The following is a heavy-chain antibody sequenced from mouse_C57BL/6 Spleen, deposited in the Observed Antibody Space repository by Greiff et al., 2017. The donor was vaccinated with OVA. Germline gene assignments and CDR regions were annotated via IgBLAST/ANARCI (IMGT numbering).Heavy chain of an antibody. CDR1: GYTFTSYW. D-gene: IGHD5-5*01. V-gene: IGHV1-69*01. J-gene: IGHJ1*03. Sequence: QVQLQQPGAELVMPGASVKLSCKASGYTFTSYWMHWVKQRPGQGLEWIGEIDPSVSYTNYNQKFKGKSTLTVDKSSSTAYMQLSSLTSEDSAVYYCARGTTPYWYFDVWGTGTTVTVSS. CDR3: ARGTTPYWYFDV. CDR2: IDPSVSYT.